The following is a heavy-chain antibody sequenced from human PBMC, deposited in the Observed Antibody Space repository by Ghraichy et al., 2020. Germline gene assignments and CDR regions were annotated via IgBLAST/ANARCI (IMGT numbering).Heavy chain of an antibody. CDR2: LSGYNGNT. CDR3: ATGLAFYYDSSGYYYFDD. V-gene: IGHV1-18*04. D-gene: IGHD3-22*01. Sequence: ASVKVSCKASGYTFTSYGISWVRQAPGQGLEWMGWLSGYNGNTDYPQKFQGRVTMTTDTSTSTAYMLLRSLSSDDTAVYYCATGLAFYYDSSGYYYFDDWGQGTLVTVSS. J-gene: IGHJ4*02. CDR1: GYTFTSYG.